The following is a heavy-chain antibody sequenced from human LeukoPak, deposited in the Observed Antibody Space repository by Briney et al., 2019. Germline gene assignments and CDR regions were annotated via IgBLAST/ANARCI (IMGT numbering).Heavy chain of an antibody. V-gene: IGHV3-66*01. CDR1: GFTVSSNY. CDR2: IYSGGST. J-gene: IGHJ4*02. CDR3: VKDPWGVYGGYQGGDY. D-gene: IGHD4-17*01. Sequence: GGSLRLSCAASGFTVSSNYMSWVRQAPGKGLEWVSVIYSGGSTYYADSVKGRFTISRDNSKNTLYLQMSSLRAEDTAVYYCVKDPWGVYGGYQGGDYWGQGTLVTVSS.